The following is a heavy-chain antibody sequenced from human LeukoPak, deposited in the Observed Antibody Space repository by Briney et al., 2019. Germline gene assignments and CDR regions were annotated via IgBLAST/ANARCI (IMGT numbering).Heavy chain of an antibody. J-gene: IGHJ4*02. Sequence: GESLKISCKGSGYSFTSYWIGWVRQVPRKGLECMGMIYPYDSETRYSPSFQGQVTISADKSINTAYLQWRSLKASDTAIYYCARIAVAATPSYFDYWGQGALVTVSS. CDR1: GYSFTSYW. CDR3: ARIAVAATPSYFDY. V-gene: IGHV5-51*01. CDR2: IYPYDSET. D-gene: IGHD2-15*01.